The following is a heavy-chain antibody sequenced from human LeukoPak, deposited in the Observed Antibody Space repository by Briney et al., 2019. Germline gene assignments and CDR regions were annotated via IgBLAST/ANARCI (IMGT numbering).Heavy chain of an antibody. D-gene: IGHD6-19*01. V-gene: IGHV3-7*01. CDR2: INQDASKR. CDR1: GFNFDIYW. Sequence: LPGGSLRLSCAASGFNFDIYWMAWVRQAPGKGLEWVANINQDASKRFYVDSVKGRFTISRDDANNTLYLQMTRLIAEDTAVYYWVRDQPLPAVAGTVFDYWGQGAMVTVSS. CDR3: VRDQPLPAVAGTVFDY. J-gene: IGHJ4*01.